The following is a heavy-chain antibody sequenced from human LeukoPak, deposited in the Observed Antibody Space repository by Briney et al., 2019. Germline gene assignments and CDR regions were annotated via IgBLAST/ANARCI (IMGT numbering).Heavy chain of an antibody. V-gene: IGHV4-38-2*02. CDR1: GYSISSGYY. J-gene: IGHJ4*02. D-gene: IGHD6-13*01. CDR2: IYHSGST. CDR3: ARNAFIAAAGFDY. Sequence: SETLSLTCTVSGYSISSGYYWGWIRQPPGKGLEWIGSIYHSGSTYYNPSLKSRVTISVDTSKNQFSLKLSSVTAADTAVYYCARNAFIAAAGFDYWGQGTLVTVSS.